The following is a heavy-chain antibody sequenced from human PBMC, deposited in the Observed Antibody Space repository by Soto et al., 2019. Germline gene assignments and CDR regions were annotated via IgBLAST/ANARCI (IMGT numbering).Heavy chain of an antibody. Sequence: SPTLSLTCAISGDSVSSNSAAWNWIRQSPSRGLEWLGRTYYRSKWYNDYAVSVKSRITINPDTSKNQFSLQLNSVTPEDTAVYYCARVPRGNRVAMGWFDPWGQGTLVTVSS. CDR2: TYYRSKWYN. D-gene: IGHD5-12*01. J-gene: IGHJ5*02. CDR1: GDSVSSNSAA. CDR3: ARVPRGNRVAMGWFDP. V-gene: IGHV6-1*01.